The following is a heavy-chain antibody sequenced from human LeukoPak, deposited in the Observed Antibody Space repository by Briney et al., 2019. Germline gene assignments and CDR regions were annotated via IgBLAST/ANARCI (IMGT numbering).Heavy chain of an antibody. CDR1: GYTFTGYY. CDR2: INPNNADK. CDR3: ATHSIAAVGFDY. J-gene: IGHJ4*02. Sequence: ASVKVSCKASGYTFTGYYIHWVRQAPGQGLEWMGWINPNNADKTFAQKFQGRVTMTRDMSISTAYMELSRLTSDDTAVYYCATHSIAAVGFDYWGQGTLVTVSS. V-gene: IGHV1-2*02. D-gene: IGHD6-13*01.